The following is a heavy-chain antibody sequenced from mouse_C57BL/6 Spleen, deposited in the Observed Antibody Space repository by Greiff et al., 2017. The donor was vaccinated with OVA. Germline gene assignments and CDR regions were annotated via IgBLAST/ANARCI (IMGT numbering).Heavy chain of an antibody. CDR2: INPNNGGT. CDR3: AKSSHYYGSNYNYAMDY. V-gene: IGHV1-26*01. D-gene: IGHD1-1*01. CDR1: GYTFTDYY. Sequence: EVQLQQSGPELVKPGASVKISCKASGYTFTDYYMNWVKQSHGKSLEWIGDINPNNGGTSYNQQFKGKATLTVDTSSSTAYMELRSLTSEDSAVDYCAKSSHYYGSNYNYAMDYWGQGTSVTVSS. J-gene: IGHJ4*01.